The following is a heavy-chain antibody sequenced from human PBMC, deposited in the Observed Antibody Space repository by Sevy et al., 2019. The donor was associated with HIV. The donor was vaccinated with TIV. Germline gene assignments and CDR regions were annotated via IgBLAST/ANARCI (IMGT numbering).Heavy chain of an antibody. V-gene: IGHV4-59*01. CDR3: ARGYYFYWDFDY. Sequence: LPETLSLTCTVSGGSISSYYWSWIRQPPGKGLEWIGYIYYSGSTNYNPSLKSRVTISVDTSKNQFSLKLSSVTAADTAVYYCARGYYFYWDFDYWGQGTLVTVSS. J-gene: IGHJ4*02. CDR1: GGSISSYY. D-gene: IGHD2-15*01. CDR2: IYYSGST.